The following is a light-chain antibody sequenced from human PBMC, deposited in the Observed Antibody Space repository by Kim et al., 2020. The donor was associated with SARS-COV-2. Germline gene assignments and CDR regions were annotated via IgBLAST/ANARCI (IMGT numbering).Light chain of an antibody. CDR2: LNSDGSH. J-gene: IGLJ3*02. Sequence: ASVNVTCTLSSGNSSYAIAWHQQQPEKGPRYLMKLNSDGSHSKGDGIPDRFSGSSSGAERYLTISSLQSEDEAEYYCQTWGTGIRVFGGGTQLTVL. CDR1: SGNSSYA. CDR3: QTWGTGIRV. V-gene: IGLV4-69*01.